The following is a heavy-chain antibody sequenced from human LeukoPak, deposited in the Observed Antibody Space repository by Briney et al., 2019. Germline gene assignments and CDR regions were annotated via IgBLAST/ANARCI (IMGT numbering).Heavy chain of an antibody. CDR1: GGSISSYY. CDR2: IYYSGST. CDR3: ARGGEGAFDI. V-gene: IGHV4-59*01. J-gene: IGHJ3*02. Sequence: PSETLSLTCTVSGGSISSYYWSWIRQPPGKGLEWIGYIYYSGSTNYNPSPKSRVTISVDTSKNQFSLKLSSVTAADTAVYYCARGGEGAFDIWGQGTMVTVSS.